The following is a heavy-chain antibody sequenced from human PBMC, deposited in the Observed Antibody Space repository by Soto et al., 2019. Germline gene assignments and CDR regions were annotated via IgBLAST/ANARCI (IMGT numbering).Heavy chain of an antibody. J-gene: IGHJ6*02. Sequence: GASVKVSCKASGYTLTSFSMHWVRHAPGEGLEWMGIINPNSGSTNYARKLQGRVTMTTDTSTRTAYMELRSLRSDDTAVYYCARGGYYDSSGSRNYHYYGMDAWGQGTTVTVS. V-gene: IGHV1-46*01. CDR1: GYTLTSFS. CDR3: ARGGYYDSSGSRNYHYYGMDA. D-gene: IGHD3-22*01. CDR2: INPNSGST.